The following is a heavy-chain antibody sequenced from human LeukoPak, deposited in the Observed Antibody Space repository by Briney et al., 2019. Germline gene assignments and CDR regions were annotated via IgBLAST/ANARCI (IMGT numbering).Heavy chain of an antibody. J-gene: IGHJ5*02. CDR2: IRYDGSNK. CDR1: GFTFSSYG. V-gene: IGHV3-30*02. CDR3: AKADRGRYCSGGSCYVVDP. Sequence: PGGSLRLSCAASGFTFSSYGMHWVRQAPGKGLEWVAFIRYDGSNKYYADSVKGRFTISRDNSKNTLYLRMNSLRAEDTAVYYCAKADRGRYCSGGSCYVVDPWGQGTLVTVSS. D-gene: IGHD2-15*01.